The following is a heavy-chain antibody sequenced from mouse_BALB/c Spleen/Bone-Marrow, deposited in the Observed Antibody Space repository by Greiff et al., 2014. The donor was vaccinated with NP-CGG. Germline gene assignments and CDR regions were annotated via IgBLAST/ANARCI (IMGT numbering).Heavy chain of an antibody. Sequence: EVQRVESGAELVKPGASVKLSCTASGFNIKDTYMHWVRQRPEQGLEWIGRIDPANGNTKYDPKFQGKATITADTSSNTAYLQLSSLTSEDTAAYYCAFYYYGSSLFAYWGQGTLVTVSA. CDR1: GFNIKDTY. CDR3: AFYYYGSSLFAY. D-gene: IGHD1-1*01. CDR2: IDPANGNT. J-gene: IGHJ3*01. V-gene: IGHV14-3*02.